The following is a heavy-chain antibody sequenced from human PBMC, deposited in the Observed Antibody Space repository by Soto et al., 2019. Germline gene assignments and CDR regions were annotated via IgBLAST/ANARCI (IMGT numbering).Heavy chain of an antibody. J-gene: IGHJ4*02. D-gene: IGHD5-12*01. CDR1: GYTFTNYY. CDR2: INTSGGST. CDR3: ARGERWLQLHAIDY. Sequence: QVQLVQSGAEVKKPGASVKVSCKASGYTFTNYYIHWVRQAPGQGLEWLGFINTSGGSTDYVQAFHARGTMTGETSTATGYMELTSLPSEDTAVYFCARGERWLQLHAIDYWCQGTPVTVS. V-gene: IGHV1-46*01.